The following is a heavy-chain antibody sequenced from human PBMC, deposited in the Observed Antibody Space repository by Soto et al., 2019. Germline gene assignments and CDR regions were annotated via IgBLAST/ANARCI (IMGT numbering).Heavy chain of an antibody. CDR3: ARGGHVVVVTAAFDY. CDR2: INPSGGHT. D-gene: IGHD2-21*02. Sequence: QVQLVQSGAEVKKPGASVKVSCKASGNTFSNYYIHWVRQAPGQGLEWMGTINPSGGHTTYAQKLLGRVTMTRDTSTSTLYMEVTRLRSEDTAGYYCARGGHVVVVTAAFDYWGQGTLVTVSS. CDR1: GNTFSNYY. J-gene: IGHJ4*02. V-gene: IGHV1-46*03.